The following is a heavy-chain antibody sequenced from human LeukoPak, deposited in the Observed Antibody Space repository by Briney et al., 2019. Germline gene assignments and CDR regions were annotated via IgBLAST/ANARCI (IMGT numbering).Heavy chain of an antibody. CDR3: ARLGGYYYGFDY. V-gene: IGHV3-33*01. CDR2: IWYDGSNK. J-gene: IGHJ4*02. Sequence: GGSLRLSCAASGFTFSSYGMHWVRQAPGNGLEWVAVIWYDGSNKCYADSVKGRFTISRDNFKNTLYLQMNRQRGEDTAVYYCARLGGYYYGFDYWGQGTLVTVSS. D-gene: IGHD3-22*01. CDR1: GFTFSSYG.